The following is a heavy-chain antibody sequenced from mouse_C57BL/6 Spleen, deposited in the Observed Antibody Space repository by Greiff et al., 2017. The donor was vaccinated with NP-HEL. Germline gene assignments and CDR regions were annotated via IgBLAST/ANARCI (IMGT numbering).Heavy chain of an antibody. V-gene: IGHV5-12*01. Sequence: EVMLVESGGGLVQPGGSLKLSCAASGFTFSDYYMYWVRQTPEKRLEWVAYISNGGGSTYYPDTVKGRSTISRDNAKNTLYLQMSRLKSEDTAMYYCARRYYYGSSVYAMDYWGQGTSVTVSS. J-gene: IGHJ4*01. CDR1: GFTFSDYY. CDR2: ISNGGGST. D-gene: IGHD1-1*01. CDR3: ARRYYYGSSVYAMDY.